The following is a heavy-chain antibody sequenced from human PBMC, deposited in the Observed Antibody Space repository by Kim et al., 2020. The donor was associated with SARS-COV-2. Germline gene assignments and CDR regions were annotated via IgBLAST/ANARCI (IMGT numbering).Heavy chain of an antibody. V-gene: IGHV4-39*01. D-gene: IGHD6-6*01. CDR2: IYYSGST. CDR3: ARPGFSIPAGDYYYYM. Sequence: SETLSLTCTVSGGSISSSSYYWGWIRQPPGKGLEWIGSIYYSGSTYYNPSLKSRVTISVDTSKNQFSLKLSSVTAADTAVYYCARPGFSIPAGDYYYYM. J-gene: IGHJ6*03. CDR1: GGSISSSSYY.